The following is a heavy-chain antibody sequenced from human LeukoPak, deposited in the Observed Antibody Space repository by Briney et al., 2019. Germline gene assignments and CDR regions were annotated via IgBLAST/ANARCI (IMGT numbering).Heavy chain of an antibody. V-gene: IGHV1-69*01. CDR3: ARVHATGTIPIYYYGMDV. Sequence: ASVKVSCKASGGTFSNYAISWVRQAPGQGLEWMGGIIAIFGTANYAQKFQGRVTITADESTSTAYMELSSLRSEDTAVYYCARVHATGTIPIYYYGMDVWGQGTTVTVSS. J-gene: IGHJ6*02. CDR2: IIAIFGTA. CDR1: GGTFSNYA. D-gene: IGHD1-1*01.